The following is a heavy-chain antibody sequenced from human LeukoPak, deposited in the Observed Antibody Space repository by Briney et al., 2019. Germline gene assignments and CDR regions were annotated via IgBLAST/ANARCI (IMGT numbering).Heavy chain of an antibody. CDR3: ASGPHCSSTSCYFSGYYFDY. J-gene: IGHJ4*02. Sequence: GGSLRLSCAASGFTFSSSAMSWVRQAPGKGLEWVSAISNNGGYTYYADSVQGRFTISRDNSKSTLCLQMNSLRAEDTAVYYCASGPHCSSTSCYFSGYYFDYWGQGTLVTVSS. CDR2: ISNNGGYT. D-gene: IGHD2-2*01. CDR1: GFTFSSSA. V-gene: IGHV3-23*01.